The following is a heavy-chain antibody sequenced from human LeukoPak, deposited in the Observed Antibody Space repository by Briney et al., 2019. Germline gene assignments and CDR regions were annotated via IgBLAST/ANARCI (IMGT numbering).Heavy chain of an antibody. J-gene: IGHJ4*02. V-gene: IGHV3-30*02. Sequence: GRSLRLSCAASGFTFSSYAMHWVRQAPGTGLEWVTFIRYDGSNKFYADSVKGRFTISRDNSKNTLYLQMNSLRAEDTAVYYCAKSAVRGLPVLGNWGQGTLVTVSS. CDR2: IRYDGSNK. CDR1: GFTFSSYA. CDR3: AKSAVRGLPVLGN. D-gene: IGHD2-21*02.